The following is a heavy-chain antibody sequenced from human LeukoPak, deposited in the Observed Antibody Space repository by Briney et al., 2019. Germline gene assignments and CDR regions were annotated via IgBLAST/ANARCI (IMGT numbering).Heavy chain of an antibody. J-gene: IGHJ4*02. V-gene: IGHV3-48*03. CDR1: GFTFSSYE. Sequence: GGSLRLSCAASGFTFSSYEMTWVRQAPGKGLEWVSYISSSGSTIYYADSVKGRFTISRDNAKNSLYLQMNSLRAEDTAVYYCARARGYSGYDSANFDYWGQGTLVTASS. D-gene: IGHD5-12*01. CDR2: ISSSGSTI. CDR3: ARARGYSGYDSANFDY.